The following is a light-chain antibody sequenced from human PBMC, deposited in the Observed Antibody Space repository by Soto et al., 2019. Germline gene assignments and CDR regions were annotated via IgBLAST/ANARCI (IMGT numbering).Light chain of an antibody. CDR1: QSVSSSY. CDR2: GAS. Sequence: EIVLTQSPGTLSFSPGERATLSCRARQSVSSSYLAWYQQKPGQAPRLLIYGASSRATGIPDRFSGSGSGTDFTLTISRREPEDFAVYYCQKYGSSPLTFGGGTKVEIK. V-gene: IGKV3-20*01. J-gene: IGKJ4*01. CDR3: QKYGSSPLT.